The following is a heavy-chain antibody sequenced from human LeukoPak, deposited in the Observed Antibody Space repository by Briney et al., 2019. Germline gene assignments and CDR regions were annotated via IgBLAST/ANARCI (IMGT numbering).Heavy chain of an antibody. CDR2: ISYSGSTI. D-gene: IGHD2-15*01. CDR1: GFTFSSYE. V-gene: IGHV3-48*03. J-gene: IGHJ3*02. Sequence: PGGSLRLSCAASGFTFSSYEINWVRQAPGKGLEWVSYISYSGSTIYYADSAKGRFTISRDNGKNSLYLQMNSLRAEDTAVYYCARRVVVVGATPNGAFDIWGQGTMVTVSS. CDR3: ARRVVVVGATPNGAFDI.